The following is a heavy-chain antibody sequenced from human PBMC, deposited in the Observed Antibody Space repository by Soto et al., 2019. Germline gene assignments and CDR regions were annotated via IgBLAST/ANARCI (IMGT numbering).Heavy chain of an antibody. D-gene: IGHD3-9*01. CDR2: INPSGGGT. V-gene: IGHV1-46*03. CDR1: GYTFTSYY. CDR3: ARGGQLRYLDWLLAY. J-gene: IGHJ4*02. Sequence: ASVKVSCKASGYTFTSYYMHCVRQAPGQGLEWMGIINPSGGGTSYAQKFQGRVTMTRDTSTSTVYMELSSLRSEDTAVYYCARGGQLRYLDWLLAYWGQGTLVTVSS.